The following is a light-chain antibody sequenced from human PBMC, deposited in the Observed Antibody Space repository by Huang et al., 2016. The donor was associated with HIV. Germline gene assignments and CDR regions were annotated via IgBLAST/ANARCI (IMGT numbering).Light chain of an antibody. CDR2: DTS. CDR1: QSVNASS. Sequence: EIVLTQSPGTLSLSRGERATLSCTTSQSVNASSLAWYKPKLGRAPRPLIDDTSRSATGIPERFSGSGSGTDFTLTITGLDPEDYALYYCQQYSSSPYTFGQGTKL. J-gene: IGKJ2*01. V-gene: IGKV3-20*01. CDR3: QQYSSSPYT.